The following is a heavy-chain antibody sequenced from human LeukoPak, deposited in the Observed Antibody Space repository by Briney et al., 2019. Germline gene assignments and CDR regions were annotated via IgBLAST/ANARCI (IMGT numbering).Heavy chain of an antibody. CDR1: GYTFNTYG. J-gene: IGHJ6*02. V-gene: IGHV1-18*01. Sequence: ASVKVSCKASGYTFNTYGISWVRQAPGQGLEWMGWISAYNGNTNYAQKLQGRVTMTTDTSTSTAYMELRSLRSDDTAVYYCARDTSITMIVVVITTDYYYGMDVWGQGTTVTVSS. CDR2: ISAYNGNT. CDR3: ARDTSITMIVVVITTDYYYGMDV. D-gene: IGHD3-22*01.